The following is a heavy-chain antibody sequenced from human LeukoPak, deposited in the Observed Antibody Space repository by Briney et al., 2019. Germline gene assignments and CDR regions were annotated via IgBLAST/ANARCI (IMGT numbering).Heavy chain of an antibody. CDR1: GYTFTGYY. CDR2: IVVGSGNT. J-gene: IGHJ1*01. Sequence: SVKVSCKASGYTFTGYYMQWVRQARGQRLEWIGWIVVGSGNTNYAQKFQERVTITRDMSTSTAYMELSSLRSEDTAVYYCAADYRDDGYQLFQHWGQGTLVTVSS. D-gene: IGHD5-24*01. CDR3: AADYRDDGYQLFQH. V-gene: IGHV1-58*02.